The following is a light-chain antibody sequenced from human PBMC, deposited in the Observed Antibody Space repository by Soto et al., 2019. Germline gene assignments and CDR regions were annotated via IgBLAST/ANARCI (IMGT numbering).Light chain of an antibody. CDR3: QQYNNWPFT. CDR2: GAS. V-gene: IGKV3-15*01. J-gene: IGKJ3*01. CDR1: QSVSSN. Sequence: EIVMTQSPATLSASTGERATLSCRASQSVSSNLAWYQQKPGQAPRLRIYGASTRATGIPARFSGSGSGTDFTLTISSLQSADFAVYYCQQYNNWPFTFGPGTKVDIK.